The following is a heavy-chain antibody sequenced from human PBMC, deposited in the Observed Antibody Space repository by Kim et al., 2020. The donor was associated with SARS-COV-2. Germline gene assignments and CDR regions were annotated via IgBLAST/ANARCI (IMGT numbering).Heavy chain of an antibody. V-gene: IGHV4-34*01. J-gene: IGHJ5*02. D-gene: IGHD6-6*01. CDR2: ISHSGGT. Sequence: SETLSLTCAVYGGSLSGFSWSWIRQPPGRWLEWIGEISHSGGTNYNPSLKSRVTISIDTSKNQFSLKVTSVTAADTALYYCVRGLIEDRFSWFDPWGQGTLVTVSS. CDR3: VRGLIEDRFSWFDP. CDR1: GGSLSGFS.